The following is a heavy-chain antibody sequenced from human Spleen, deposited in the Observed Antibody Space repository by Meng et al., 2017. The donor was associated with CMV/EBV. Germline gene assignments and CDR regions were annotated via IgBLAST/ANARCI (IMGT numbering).Heavy chain of an antibody. D-gene: IGHD6-13*01. CDR3: ARGVGSSSREAFDI. Sequence: SETLSLTCTVSGDSISGSYYYWGWIRQPPGKGLEWIGSLSSSGTTHYNPSLKSRVTMSVDSSKNQFSLNLSSVTAADTALYYCARGVGSSSREAFDIWGQGTMVTVSS. J-gene: IGHJ3*02. CDR2: LSSSGTT. V-gene: IGHV4-39*07. CDR1: GDSISGSYYY.